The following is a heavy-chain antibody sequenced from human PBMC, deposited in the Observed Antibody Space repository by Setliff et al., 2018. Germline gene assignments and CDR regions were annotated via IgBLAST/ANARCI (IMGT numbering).Heavy chain of an antibody. J-gene: IGHJ3*02. D-gene: IGHD1-26*01. CDR1: GFTFSSYG. CDR3: AEDRREGATFGAFDI. Sequence: PGGSLRLSCAASGFTFSSYGMHWVRQAPGKGLEWVAFIRYDGSNKYYADSVKGRFTISRDNSKNTLYLQMNSLRAEDTAVYCCAEDRREGATFGAFDIWGQGTMVTVSS. V-gene: IGHV3-30*02. CDR2: IRYDGSNK.